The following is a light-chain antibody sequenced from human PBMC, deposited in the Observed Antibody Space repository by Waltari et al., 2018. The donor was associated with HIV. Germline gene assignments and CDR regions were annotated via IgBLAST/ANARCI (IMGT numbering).Light chain of an antibody. J-gene: IGLJ3*02. CDR3: SSFTGINTWV. CDR1: SNDVGTYNL. Sequence: QSALTQPASVSGSPGQSITISCTGTSNDVGTYNLVSWYQQHTAKAPTLMIYEVNNRPSGVSLRFSGSKSGNTASLTSSGLQAEDEADYYCSSFTGINTWVFGGGTMVTVL. CDR2: EVN. V-gene: IGLV2-14*02.